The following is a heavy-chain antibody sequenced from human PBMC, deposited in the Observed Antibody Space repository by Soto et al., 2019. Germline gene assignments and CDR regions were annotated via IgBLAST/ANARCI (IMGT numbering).Heavy chain of an antibody. V-gene: IGHV3-48*01. CDR1: GFRFSSYS. CDR2: ISSSSSTT. CDR3: ANTLGDFDI. J-gene: IGHJ3*02. Sequence: PGGSLRHSCAGSGFRFSSYSMNWVRQAPGKGLEWVSHISSSSSTTYYADSVKGRFTISRDNAKNSLYLQMNSLRAEDTAVYYCANTLGDFDIWGQGTMVTVSS. D-gene: IGHD2-2*02.